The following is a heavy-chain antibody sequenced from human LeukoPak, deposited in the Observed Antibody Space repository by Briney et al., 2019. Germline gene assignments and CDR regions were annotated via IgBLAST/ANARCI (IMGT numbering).Heavy chain of an antibody. J-gene: IGHJ4*02. V-gene: IGHV3-48*03. D-gene: IGHD4-17*01. Sequence: PGGSLRLSCAASGFTFSSYEMNWVRQAPGKGLEWVSYISSSGSTIYYADSVKGRFTISRDNAKNSLYLQMNSLRAEDTAVYYCARDSETVTTHAFDYWGQGTLVTVSS. CDR2: ISSSGSTI. CDR3: ARDSETVTTHAFDY. CDR1: GFTFSSYE.